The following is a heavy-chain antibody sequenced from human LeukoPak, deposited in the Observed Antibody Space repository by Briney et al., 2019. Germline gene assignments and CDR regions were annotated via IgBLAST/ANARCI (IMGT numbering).Heavy chain of an antibody. CDR3: ARSTWSSSPLFDY. CDR2: ISSGSNTK. J-gene: IGHJ4*02. CDR1: RFTFSSSG. D-gene: IGHD6-6*01. V-gene: IGHV3-48*04. Sequence: PGGSLRLSCAASRFTFSSSGMNWVRQAPGKGLEWVSYISSGSNTKYYADSVKGRFTISRDNAKNSLYLQMNSLRAEDTAVFYCARSTWSSSPLFDYWGQGILVTVSS.